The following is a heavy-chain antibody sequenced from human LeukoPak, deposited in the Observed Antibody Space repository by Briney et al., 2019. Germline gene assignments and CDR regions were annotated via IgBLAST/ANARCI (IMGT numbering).Heavy chain of an antibody. CDR2: IYWDDDK. J-gene: IGHJ5*02. CDR3: AHSRDYDFWSGTSTRWFDP. D-gene: IGHD3-3*01. V-gene: IGHV2-5*02. Sequence: SGPTLVNPTQTLTLTCTFSGFSLSTSGVGVGWIRQPPGKALEWLALIYWDDDKRYSPSLKSRLTITKDTSKNQVVLTMTNMDPVDTATYYCAHSRDYDFWSGTSTRWFDPWGQGTLVTVSS. CDR1: GFSLSTSGVG.